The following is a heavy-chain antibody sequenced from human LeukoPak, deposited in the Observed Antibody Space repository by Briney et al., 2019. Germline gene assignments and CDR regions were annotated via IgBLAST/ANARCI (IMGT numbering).Heavy chain of an antibody. J-gene: IGHJ5*02. V-gene: IGHV3-48*03. CDR1: GVTFSSYE. D-gene: IGHD2-2*03. CDR3: ARTSGYCISTSCYNWFDP. Sequence: QPGGSLRLSCVASGVTFSSYEMNWVRQAPGKGLEWVSYISSSGNTIYYADSVKGRFTISRDNAKNSLYLQMNSLRAEDTAVYYCARTSGYCISTSCYNWFDPWGQGTLVTVSS. CDR2: ISSSGNTI.